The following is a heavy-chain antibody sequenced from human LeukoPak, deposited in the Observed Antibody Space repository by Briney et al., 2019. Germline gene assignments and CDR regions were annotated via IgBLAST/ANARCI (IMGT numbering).Heavy chain of an antibody. J-gene: IGHJ5*02. CDR2: ISGSGGST. CDR1: GFTFSSYA. D-gene: IGHD6-19*01. V-gene: IGHV3-23*01. CDR3: AKDQRYSSGWYLGWFDL. Sequence: GGSLRLSCAASGFTFSSYAMSWVRQAPGKGLEWVSAISGSGGSTYYADSVKGRFTISRDNSKNTLYLQMNSLRAEDTAVYYCAKDQRYSSGWYLGWFDLWGQGTLVTVSS.